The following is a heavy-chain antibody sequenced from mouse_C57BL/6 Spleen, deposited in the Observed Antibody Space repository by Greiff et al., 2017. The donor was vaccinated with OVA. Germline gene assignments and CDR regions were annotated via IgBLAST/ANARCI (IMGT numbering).Heavy chain of an antibody. CDR3: ARRDYSNYFPYHDY. Sequence: QVQLQQPGAELVKPGASVKLSCKASGYTFTSYWMQWVKQRPGQGLEWIGEIDPSDSYTNYNQKFKGKSTLTVDKSSSTAYMQLSSLTSEDSAVYYCARRDYSNYFPYHDYWGQGTTLTVSS. V-gene: IGHV1-50*01. CDR1: GYTFTSYW. CDR2: IDPSDSYT. J-gene: IGHJ2*01. D-gene: IGHD2-5*01.